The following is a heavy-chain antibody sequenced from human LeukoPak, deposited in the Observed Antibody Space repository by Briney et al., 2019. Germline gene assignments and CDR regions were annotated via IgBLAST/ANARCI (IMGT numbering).Heavy chain of an antibody. V-gene: IGHV3-21*01. CDR3: ARVSAHAGIAVAASDY. CDR2: ISTSSSYI. Sequence: GESLRLSCAASGFTFNRFTMNWVRQAPGKGLEWVSSISTSSSYIYYADSVKGRFTISRHNAKNSLYLQLNSLRVEDTALYYCARVSAHAGIAVAASDYWGQGTLVTVSS. D-gene: IGHD6-19*01. CDR1: GFTFNRFT. J-gene: IGHJ4*02.